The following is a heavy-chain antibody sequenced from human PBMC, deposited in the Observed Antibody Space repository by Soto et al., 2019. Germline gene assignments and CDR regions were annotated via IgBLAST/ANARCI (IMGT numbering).Heavy chain of an antibody. CDR3: AREATQDVDTAIALEGVLDY. Sequence: QVKLVQSGAEVKKPGASVKVSCKASGYTFTGYYMHWVRQAPGQGLEWMGWINPNSGGTNYAKKFQGRVTMTRDTSISTAYMELSRLRSDDTAVYYCAREATQDVDTAIALEGVLDYWGQGTLVTVSS. D-gene: IGHD5-18*01. V-gene: IGHV1-2*02. CDR2: INPNSGGT. J-gene: IGHJ4*02. CDR1: GYTFTGYY.